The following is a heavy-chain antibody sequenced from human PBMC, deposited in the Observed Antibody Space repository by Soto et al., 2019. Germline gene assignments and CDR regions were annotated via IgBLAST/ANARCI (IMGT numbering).Heavy chain of an antibody. CDR2: ISYDGSNK. J-gene: IGHJ4*02. V-gene: IGHV3-30-3*01. CDR1: GFTFSSYA. D-gene: IGHD4-17*01. CDR3: ARSKERWPTGWGWVIY. Sequence: GGSLRLSCAASGFTFSSYAMHWVRQAPGKGLEWVAVISYDGSNKYYADSVKGRFTISRDNSKNTLYLQMNSLRAEDTAVYYCARSKERWPTGWGWVIYWGQGTLVTVSS.